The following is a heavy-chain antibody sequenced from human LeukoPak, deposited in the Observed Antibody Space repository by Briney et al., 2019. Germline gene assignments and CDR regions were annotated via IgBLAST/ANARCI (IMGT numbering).Heavy chain of an antibody. J-gene: IGHJ4*02. CDR2: TIPIFGTA. CDR3: ARGEAYGYGYAGY. Sequence: SVKVSCKASGGTFSSYAISWVRQAPGQGLEWMGGTIPIFGTANYAQKFQGRVTITADESTSTAYMELSSLRSEDTAVYYCARGEAYGYGYAGYWGQGTLVTVSS. V-gene: IGHV1-69*01. CDR1: GGTFSSYA. D-gene: IGHD5-18*01.